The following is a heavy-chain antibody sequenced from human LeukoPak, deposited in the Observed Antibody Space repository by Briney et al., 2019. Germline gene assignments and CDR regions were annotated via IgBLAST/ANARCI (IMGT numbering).Heavy chain of an antibody. CDR2: FHTAGDT. J-gene: IGHJ6*02. D-gene: IGHD2-2*01. CDR1: GFTFSNYV. CDR3: ARGSCSSSACYERLNGLDV. Sequence: PGGSLRLSCAASGFTFSNYVMHWVRQATGKGLEWVSAFHTAGDTHYSGSVKGRFATSRDNAKNSFYLQMNNLRAGDTAVYYCARGSCSSSACYERLNGLDVWGQGTPVTVSS. V-gene: IGHV3-13*01.